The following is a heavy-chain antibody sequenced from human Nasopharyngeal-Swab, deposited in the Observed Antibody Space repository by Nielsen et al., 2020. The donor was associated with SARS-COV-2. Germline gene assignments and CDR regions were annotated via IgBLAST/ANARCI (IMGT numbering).Heavy chain of an antibody. CDR2: IYTRGST. CDR3: ARGRMWHWYFDL. V-gene: IGHV4-61*02. Sequence: SETLSLTCTVSGGSISSGSYYWSWIRQPAGKGLEWIGRIYTRGSTNYNPSLKSRVTISVDTSKNQFSLKLSSVTAADTAVYYCARGRMWHWYFDLWGRGTLVTVSS. D-gene: IGHD2-21*01. J-gene: IGHJ2*01. CDR1: GGSISSGSYY.